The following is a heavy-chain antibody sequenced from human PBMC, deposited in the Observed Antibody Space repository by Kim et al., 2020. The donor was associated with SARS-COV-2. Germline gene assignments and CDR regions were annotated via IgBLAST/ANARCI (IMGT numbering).Heavy chain of an antibody. V-gene: IGHV4-59*09. CDR3: ARGLRYFDWLFYDY. D-gene: IGHD3-9*01. J-gene: IGHJ4*02. Sequence: NPSLKSRVTISVDTSKNQFSLKLSSVTAADTAVYYCARGLRYFDWLFYDYWGQGTLVTVSS.